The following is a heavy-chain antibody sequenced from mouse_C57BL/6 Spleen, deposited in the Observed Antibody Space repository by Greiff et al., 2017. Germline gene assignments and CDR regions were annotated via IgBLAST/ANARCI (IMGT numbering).Heavy chain of an antibody. J-gene: IGHJ4*01. CDR2: IDPSDSYP. D-gene: IGHD1-1*01. CDR3: ARGTTVVDRVPMDY. Sequence: QVQLQQPGAELVMPGASVKLSCKASGYTFTSYWMHWVKQRPGQGLEWIGEIDPSDSYPNYNQKFKGKSTLAVDKSSSTAYMQLSSLTTEDSAVYYCARGTTVVDRVPMDYWGQGASVTVSS. CDR1: GYTFTSYW. V-gene: IGHV1-69*01.